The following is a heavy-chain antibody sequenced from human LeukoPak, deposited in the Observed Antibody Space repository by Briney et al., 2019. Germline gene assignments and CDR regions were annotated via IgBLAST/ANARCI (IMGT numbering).Heavy chain of an antibody. CDR3: VRDDYGDYGLLDY. Sequence: GGSLRPSRAASGFTFSNYAMHCVRQAPGKGLESVTVILDDGSNKHYADSVKGRFTISRDNSKHTLYLQMNSLRAEDTAVYYCVRDDYGDYGLLDYWGQGTLVTVSS. J-gene: IGHJ4*02. CDR1: GFTFSNYA. CDR2: ILDDGSNK. V-gene: IGHV3-30-3*01. D-gene: IGHD4-17*01.